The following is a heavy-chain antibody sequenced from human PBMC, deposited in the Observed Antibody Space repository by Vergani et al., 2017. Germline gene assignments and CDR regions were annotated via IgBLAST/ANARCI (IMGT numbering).Heavy chain of an antibody. D-gene: IGHD2-15*01. V-gene: IGHV3-30*03. CDR2: ISYDGRNK. CDR3: ARDYGSGSFDI. CDR1: GFTFSSYG. Sequence: QVQLVESGGGVVQPGRSLRLSCAASGFTFSSYGMHWVRQAPGKGLEWVAVISYDGRNKYYADSVKGRFTISRDNSKNTLYLQMNSLRAEDTAVYYCARDYGSGSFDIWGQGTMVTVSS. J-gene: IGHJ3*02.